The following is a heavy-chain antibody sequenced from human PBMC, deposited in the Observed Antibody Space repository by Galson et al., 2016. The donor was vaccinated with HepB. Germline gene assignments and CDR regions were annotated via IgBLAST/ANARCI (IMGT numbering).Heavy chain of an antibody. J-gene: IGHJ4*02. D-gene: IGHD3-3*01. CDR3: AKYPNLEWLSTFHY. V-gene: IGHV3-23*01. Sequence: SLRLSCAASGFTFSSYAMAWVRQAPGKGLEWVSSLSGSGGDTYYADSLKGRFTISRDNSKNMLYLQMNSLRAEDTAVYYCAKYPNLEWLSTFHYWGQGTLVTVSS. CDR2: LSGSGGDT. CDR1: GFTFSSYA.